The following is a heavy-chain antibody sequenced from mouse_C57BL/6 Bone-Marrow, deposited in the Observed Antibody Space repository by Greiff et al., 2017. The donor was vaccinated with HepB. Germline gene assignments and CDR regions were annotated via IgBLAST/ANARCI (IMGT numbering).Heavy chain of an antibody. V-gene: IGHV1-76*01. CDR1: GYTFTDYY. CDR3: ARRRGSWFAY. Sequence: QVHVKQSGAELVRPGASVKLSCKASGYTFTDYYINWVKQRPGQGLEWIARIYPGSGNTYYNEKFKGKATLTAEKSSSTAYMQLSSLTSEDSAVYFCARRRGSWFAYWGQGTLVTVSA. CDR2: IYPGSGNT. J-gene: IGHJ3*01.